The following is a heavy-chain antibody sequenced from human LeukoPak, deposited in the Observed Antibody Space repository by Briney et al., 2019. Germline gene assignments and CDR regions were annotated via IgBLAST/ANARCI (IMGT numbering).Heavy chain of an antibody. J-gene: IGHJ1*01. CDR2: FSGTFTT. CDR3: AKYCDSIRCDPRHFQH. Sequence: GGSLRLSCAASGFTCSSYAMSWVRQAPGKGLEWVSGFSGTFTTHYADSVEGRFTISRDTSKNTLYLEMNSLRAEDTAVYYCAKYCDSIRCDPRHFQHWGQGTLVTVSS. CDR1: GFTCSSYA. V-gene: IGHV3-23*01. D-gene: IGHD2/OR15-2a*01.